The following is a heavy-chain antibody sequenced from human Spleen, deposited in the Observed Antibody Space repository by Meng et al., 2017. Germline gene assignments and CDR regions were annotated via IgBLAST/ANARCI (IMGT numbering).Heavy chain of an antibody. Sequence: ASVKVSCKASGYTFTGYYMHWVRQAPGQGLEWMGWINPNSGGTNYAQKFQGRVTMTRDTSISTAYMELSRLRSEDTAVYYCARDEDISAAGYLLGDFWGQGTLVTVSS. CDR2: INPNSGGT. J-gene: IGHJ4*02. CDR3: ARDEDISAAGYLLGDF. CDR1: GYTFTGYY. D-gene: IGHD6-13*01. V-gene: IGHV1-2*02.